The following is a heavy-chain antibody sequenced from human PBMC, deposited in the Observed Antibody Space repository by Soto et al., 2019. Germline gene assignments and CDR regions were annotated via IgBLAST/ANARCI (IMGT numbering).Heavy chain of an antibody. D-gene: IGHD4-17*01. CDR3: ARNHRYGDYDLGYYYYGMDV. CDR2: ISYDGSNK. V-gene: IGHV3-30-3*01. Sequence: GGSLRLFCAASGFTFSSYAMHWVRQAPGKGLEWVAVISYDGSNKYYADSVKGRFTISRDNSKNTLYLQMNSLRAEDTAVYYCARNHRYGDYDLGYYYYGMDVWGQGTTVTVSS. CDR1: GFTFSSYA. J-gene: IGHJ6*02.